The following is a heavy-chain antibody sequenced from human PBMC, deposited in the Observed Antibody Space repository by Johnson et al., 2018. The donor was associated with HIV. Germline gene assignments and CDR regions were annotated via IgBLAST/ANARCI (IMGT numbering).Heavy chain of an antibody. CDR1: GFNFSSYA. D-gene: IGHD3-22*01. J-gene: IGHJ3*02. Sequence: QVQLVESGGGVVQPGRSLRLSCAASGFNFSSYAMHWVRQAPGKGLERVAVISYDGSDKYCADSVKGRFTISRDNSKNTLYLQMSSLTAEDTAEYYCAKVLYESSGYYFDAFDIWGQGTLVTVSS. CDR2: ISYDGSDK. V-gene: IGHV3-30-3*01. CDR3: AKVLYESSGYYFDAFDI.